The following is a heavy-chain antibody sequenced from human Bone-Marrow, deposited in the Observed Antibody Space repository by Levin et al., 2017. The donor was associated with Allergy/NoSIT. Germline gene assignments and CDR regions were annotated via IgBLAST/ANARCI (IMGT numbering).Heavy chain of an antibody. Sequence: ASVKVSCKASGYTFSSYNIIWVRQAPGLGLEWMGWISPYDGNTNYAQKFRGRVTMTTDTSTSTVSLALRSLRSDDTAVYYCARVDGSSWFYYYYMDVWGKGTTLAVSS. J-gene: IGHJ6*03. V-gene: IGHV1-18*01. D-gene: IGHD6-13*01. CDR2: ISPYDGNT. CDR1: GYTFSSYN. CDR3: ARVDGSSWFYYYYMDV.